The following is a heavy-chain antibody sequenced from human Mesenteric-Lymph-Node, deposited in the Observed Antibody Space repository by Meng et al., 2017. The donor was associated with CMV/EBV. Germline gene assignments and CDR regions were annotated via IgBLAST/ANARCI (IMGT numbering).Heavy chain of an antibody. Sequence: GGSLRLSCAASGLTFSSYWMHWVRQAPGKGLVWVSRINSDGSSTNYADSVKGRFTISRDNAKNSLYLQMNSLRAEDMALYYCAKGVSGVTIAGMDVWGQGTTVTVSS. D-gene: IGHD3-3*01. CDR1: GLTFSSYW. CDR2: INSDGSST. J-gene: IGHJ6*02. V-gene: IGHV3-74*01. CDR3: AKGVSGVTIAGMDV.